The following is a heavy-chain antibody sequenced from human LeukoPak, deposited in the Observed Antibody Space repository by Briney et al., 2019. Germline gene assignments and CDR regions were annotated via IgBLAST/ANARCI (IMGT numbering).Heavy chain of an antibody. CDR1: RFPFTHHG. V-gene: IGHV1-18*01. J-gene: IGHJ4*02. CDR2: ISAYNGDT. D-gene: IGHD1-1*01. CDR3: ARDPTNNSFRYAYFDY. Sequence: ASVKVPYTASRFPFTHHGITWVRQAPGQGLEWMGWISAYNGDTNYAQKFQGRVTLTTDTSTRTAHMELRSLRSDDTDVYHCARDPTNNSFRYAYFDYWGQGTLVTVSS.